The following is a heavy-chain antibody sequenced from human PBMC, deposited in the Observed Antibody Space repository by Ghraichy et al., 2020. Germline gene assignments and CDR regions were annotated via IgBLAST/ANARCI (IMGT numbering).Heavy chain of an antibody. CDR3: ARVEQITAGFDY. D-gene: IGHD1-20*01. Sequence: GTLSLTCAVSGGSINSNDWWSWVRQPPGKGLEWLAEIYQSGRTNYNPSLKSRVTISVDKSKNQFSLKLSSVTAADTAVYYCARVEQITAGFDYWGQGILVTVTS. V-gene: IGHV4-4*02. CDR1: GGSINSNDW. CDR2: IYQSGRT. J-gene: IGHJ4*02.